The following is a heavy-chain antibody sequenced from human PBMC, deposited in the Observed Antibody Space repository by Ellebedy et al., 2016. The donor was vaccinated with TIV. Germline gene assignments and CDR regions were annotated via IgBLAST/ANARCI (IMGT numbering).Heavy chain of an antibody. CDR3: ARGGGYSYGHDY. Sequence: SETLSLXCAVYGGSFSGYYWSWIRQPPGKGLEWIGEINHSGSTNYNPSLKSRVTISVDTSKNQFSLKLSSVTAADTAVYYCARGGGYSYGHDYWGQGTLVTVSS. CDR2: INHSGST. CDR1: GGSFSGYY. J-gene: IGHJ4*02. V-gene: IGHV4-34*01. D-gene: IGHD5-18*01.